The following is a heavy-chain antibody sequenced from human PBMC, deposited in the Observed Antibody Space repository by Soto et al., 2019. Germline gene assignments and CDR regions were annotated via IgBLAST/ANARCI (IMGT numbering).Heavy chain of an antibody. D-gene: IGHD6-13*01. CDR3: AKLIPAGKVADD. CDR1: GFPFSAYA. CDR2: ISGSGYST. V-gene: IGHV3-23*01. J-gene: IGHJ4*02. Sequence: EVQALDSGGTLVRPGGSLRLSCATSGFPFSAYAMTWVRQAAGKGLEWISSISGSGYSTFYSASVKGRFTISRDNSNNTVYLQMNSLSAEDSAVYYCAKLIPAGKVADDWGQGTLVTVSS.